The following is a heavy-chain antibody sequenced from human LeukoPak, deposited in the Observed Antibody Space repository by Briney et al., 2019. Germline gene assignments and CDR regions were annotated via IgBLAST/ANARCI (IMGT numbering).Heavy chain of an antibody. CDR3: AKVYYYYYYGMDV. V-gene: IGHV3-23*01. CDR2: ISSSGSST. CDR1: GFTFSSYA. J-gene: IGHJ6*02. Sequence: GGSLRLSCAASGFTFSSYAMSWVRQAPGKGLEWVSSISSSGSSTYYADSVKGRFTISRDNSKNALYLQMNSLRAEDTAVYYCAKVYYYYYYGMDVWGQGTTVTVSS.